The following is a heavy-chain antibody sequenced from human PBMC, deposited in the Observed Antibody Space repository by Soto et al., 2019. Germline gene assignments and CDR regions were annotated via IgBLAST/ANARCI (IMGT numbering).Heavy chain of an antibody. CDR3: ARDRASGSFVY. V-gene: IGHV7-4-1*01. D-gene: IGHD1-26*01. J-gene: IGHJ4*02. CDR1: GYNFNSHS. Sequence: QVQLVQSGSESMQPGASVKVSCKRSGYNFNSHSINWLRQAPGQGLEWMGWINPNTGNPTYEQGFTGRIVFSVDTCVSTLYLQIFSRKADDSAVFYSARDRASGSFVYWGQGTLVTVSS. CDR2: INPNTGNP.